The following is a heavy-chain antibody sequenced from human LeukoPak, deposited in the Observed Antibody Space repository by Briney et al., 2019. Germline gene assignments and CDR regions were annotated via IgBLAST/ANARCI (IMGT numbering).Heavy chain of an antibody. D-gene: IGHD5-18*01. CDR3: AGDYGYYAFDI. CDR2: IYYSGST. V-gene: IGHV4-59*01. Sequence: SETLSLTCTVSGGSISSYYWSRIRQPPGKGLEWIGYIYYSGSTNYNPSLKSRVTISVDTSKNQFSLKLSSVTAADTAVYYCAGDYGYYAFDIWGQGTMVTVSS. J-gene: IGHJ3*02. CDR1: GGSISSYY.